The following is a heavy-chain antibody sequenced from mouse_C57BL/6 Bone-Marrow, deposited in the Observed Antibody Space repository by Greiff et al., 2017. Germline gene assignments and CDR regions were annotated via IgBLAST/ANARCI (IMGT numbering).Heavy chain of an antibody. Sequence: EVKLQESGPGLVKPSQSLSLTCSVTGYSITSGYYWNWIRQFPGNKLEWVGYISYDGSTNYHPYLKNRISITRDTSKNQFFLKLNSLTTEDTATYYCARDPRLDYWGQGTTLTVSS. J-gene: IGHJ2*01. CDR2: ISYDGST. CDR3: ARDPRLDY. CDR1: GYSITSGYY. V-gene: IGHV3-6*01.